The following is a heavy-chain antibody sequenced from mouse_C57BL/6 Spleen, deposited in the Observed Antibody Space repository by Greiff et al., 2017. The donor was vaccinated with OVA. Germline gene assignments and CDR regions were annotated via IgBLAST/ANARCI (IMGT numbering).Heavy chain of an antibody. V-gene: IGHV7-3*01. CDR3: ARSPLPLWYCDV. Sequence: EVHLVESGGGLVQPGGSLSLSCAASGFTFTDYYMSWVRQPPGQALEWLGFIRNKANGYPTEYSASVKGRFTISRDNSQSILYLQMNALRAEDSATYYCARSPLPLWYCDVWGTGTTVTVSS. CDR1: GFTFTDYY. D-gene: IGHD6-1*01. CDR2: IRNKANGYPT. J-gene: IGHJ1*03.